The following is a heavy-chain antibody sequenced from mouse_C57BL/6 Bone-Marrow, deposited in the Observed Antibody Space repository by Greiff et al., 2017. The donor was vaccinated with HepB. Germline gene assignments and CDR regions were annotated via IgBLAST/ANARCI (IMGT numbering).Heavy chain of an antibody. V-gene: IGHV1-47*01. J-gene: IGHJ1*03. CDR3: ARRGYYGSSSNWYFDV. Sequence: QVHAKQSGAELVKPGASVKMSCKASGYTFTTYPIEWMKQNHGKSLEWIGNFHPYNDDTKYNEKFKGKATLTVEKSSSTVYLELSRLTSDDSAVYYCARRGYYGSSSNWYFDVWGTGTTVTVSS. CDR1: GYTFTTYP. D-gene: IGHD1-1*01. CDR2: FHPYNDDT.